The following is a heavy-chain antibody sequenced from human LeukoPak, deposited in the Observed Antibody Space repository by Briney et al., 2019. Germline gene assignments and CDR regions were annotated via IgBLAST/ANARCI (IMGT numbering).Heavy chain of an antibody. V-gene: IGHV1-18*01. CDR2: ISTYNGNS. CDR1: GYTFTSYS. CDR3: AKDRWRDGSSSFDN. Sequence: ASVKVSCKASGYTFTSYSINWVRQAPGQGLESMGWISTYNGNSNYAQKLQGRVTMTTDTSTSTAYMEPRSLRSDDTAMYYCAKDRWRDGSSSFDNWGQGTLVTVSS. J-gene: IGHJ4*02. D-gene: IGHD6-6*01.